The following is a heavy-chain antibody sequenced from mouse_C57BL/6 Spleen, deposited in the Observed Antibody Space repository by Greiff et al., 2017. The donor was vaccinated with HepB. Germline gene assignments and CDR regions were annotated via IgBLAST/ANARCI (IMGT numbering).Heavy chain of an antibody. CDR2: IDPETGGT. CDR1: GYTFTDYE. J-gene: IGHJ4*01. V-gene: IGHV1-15*01. D-gene: IGHD2-4*01. Sequence: VQLQQSGAELVRPGASVTLSCKASGYTFTDYEMHWVKQTPVHGLEWIGAIDPETGGTAYNQKFKGKAILTADKSSSTAYMELRSLTSEDSAVYYCTRSIYYDYDDGYWGQGTSVTVSS. CDR3: TRSIYYDYDDGY.